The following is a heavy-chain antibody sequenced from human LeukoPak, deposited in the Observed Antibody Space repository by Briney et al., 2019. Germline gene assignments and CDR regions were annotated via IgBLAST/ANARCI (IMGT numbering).Heavy chain of an antibody. J-gene: IGHJ4*02. CDR2: IYHSGST. CDR3: ARLPLAAAGLYYFDY. Sequence: SETLSLTCAVSGGSISSSNWWSWVRQPPGKGLEWIGEIYHSGSTNYNPSLKSRVTISVDKSKNQFSLKLSPVTAADTAVYYSARLPLAAAGLYYFDYWGQGTLVTVSS. CDR1: GGSISSSNW. D-gene: IGHD6-13*01. V-gene: IGHV4-4*02.